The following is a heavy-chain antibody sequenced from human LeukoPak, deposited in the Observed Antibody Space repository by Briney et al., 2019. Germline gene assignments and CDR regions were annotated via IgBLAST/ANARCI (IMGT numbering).Heavy chain of an antibody. CDR2: INPHTGGT. V-gene: IGHV1-2*02. CDR3: ARPYCSGGSCHDYFDY. Sequence: ASVKVSCKASGYTFTSYAMHWVRQAPGQRLEWMGWINPHTGGTNYAQKFQGRVTMTRDTSISTAYMELGGLTSDDTAVYYCARPYCSGGSCHDYFDYWGQGALVTVSS. CDR1: GYTFTSYA. J-gene: IGHJ4*02. D-gene: IGHD2-15*01.